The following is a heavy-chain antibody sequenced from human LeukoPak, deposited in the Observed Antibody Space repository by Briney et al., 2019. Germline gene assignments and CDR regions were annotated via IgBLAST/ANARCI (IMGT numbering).Heavy chain of an antibody. CDR3: ARIDCSGGSCYSGYFDY. CDR2: INSGGDNR. Sequence: GGSLRLSCAASGFTFRSYEMNWVRQAPGKGLEWVSYINSGGDNRYYADAVKGRFTVSRDNGKNSLYLQMNSLRAEDTAVYYCARIDCSGGSCYSGYFDYWGQGTLVTVSS. D-gene: IGHD2-15*01. J-gene: IGHJ4*02. CDR1: GFTFRSYE. V-gene: IGHV3-48*03.